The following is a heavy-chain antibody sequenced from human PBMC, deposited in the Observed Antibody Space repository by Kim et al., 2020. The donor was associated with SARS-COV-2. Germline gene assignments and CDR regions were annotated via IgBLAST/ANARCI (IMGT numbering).Heavy chain of an antibody. D-gene: IGHD5-18*01. J-gene: IGHJ4*01. V-gene: IGHV4-39*01. CDR1: GGSISSTTYY. Sequence: SETLSLTCTVSGGSISSTTYYWGWIRQPPGKGLEWIAPIYYSGRTFYTPSLKSRVTISVDTSKDQFSLKLITVTAAATAVYYCARVGYRNGYSTYVDYWG. CDR2: IYYSGRT. CDR3: ARVGYRNGYSTYVDY.